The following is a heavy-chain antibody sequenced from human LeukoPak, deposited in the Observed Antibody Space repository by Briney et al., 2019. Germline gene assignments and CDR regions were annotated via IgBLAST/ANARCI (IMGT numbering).Heavy chain of an antibody. CDR3: ASASTPLSVEAPGTPLDY. CDR2: INPNSGGT. V-gene: IGHV1-2*04. Sequence: ASVKVSCKASGYTFTNYDINWVRQAPGQGLEWMGWINPNSGGTNYAQRFQGWVTMTRDTSVTTVYMELSRLTSDDTAVYYCASASTPLSVEAPGTPLDYWGQGTLVTVSS. J-gene: IGHJ4*02. CDR1: GYTFTNYD. D-gene: IGHD6-13*01.